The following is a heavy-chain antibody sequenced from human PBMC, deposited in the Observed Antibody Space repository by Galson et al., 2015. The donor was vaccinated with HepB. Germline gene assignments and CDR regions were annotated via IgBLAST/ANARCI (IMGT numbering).Heavy chain of an antibody. CDR3: ARVYGIRRPQYNYGMDV. D-gene: IGHD1-14*01. V-gene: IGHV1-2*02. Sequence: SVKVSCKASGYIFSGYYTHWVRQAPGQGLEWMGWINPNSGGTNYAPKFQGRVTMTRDTSIRTAYMELSRLRSDDTAVYYCARVYGIRRPQYNYGMDVWGQGTTVTVSS. CDR2: INPNSGGT. J-gene: IGHJ6*02. CDR1: GYIFSGYY.